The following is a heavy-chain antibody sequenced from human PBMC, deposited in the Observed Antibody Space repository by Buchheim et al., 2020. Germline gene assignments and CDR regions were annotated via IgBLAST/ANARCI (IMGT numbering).Heavy chain of an antibody. CDR1: GGSSSGYL. J-gene: IGHJ4*02. CDR2: INHSGST. CDR3: ARGPPLIYYEGSGYYYFDS. Sequence: QVQLQQWGAGLWKPSETLSFTCAVYGGSSSGYLWIGAINHSGSTNYNPSLKSRAISVDTSRNQFSLKLSSVTAAATAVYFCARGPPLIYYEGSGYYYFDSWGQGTL. D-gene: IGHD3-22*01. V-gene: IGHV4-34*01.